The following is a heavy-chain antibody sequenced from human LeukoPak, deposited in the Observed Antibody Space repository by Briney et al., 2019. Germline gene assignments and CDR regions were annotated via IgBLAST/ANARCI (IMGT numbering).Heavy chain of an antibody. J-gene: IGHJ4*02. CDR1: GFTFNTCA. CDR2: ISESGSGT. V-gene: IGHV3-23*01. Sequence: GGSLRISCEASGFTFNTCAMSWVRQAPGKGLEWVSAISESGSGTYYADSVKGRFTISRDNSKNTLSLQMNSLRVDDTALYYCAKGVFGVNRAFDYWGQGTLVTVSS. D-gene: IGHD3-3*01. CDR3: AKGVFGVNRAFDY.